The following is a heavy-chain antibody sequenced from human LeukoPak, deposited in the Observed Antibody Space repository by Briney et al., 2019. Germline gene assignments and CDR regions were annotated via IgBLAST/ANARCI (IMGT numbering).Heavy chain of an antibody. CDR2: ISSSSSYI. J-gene: IGHJ3*02. Sequence: AGGSLRLSCAASGFTFSSYSMNWVRQAPGKGLEWVSSISSSSSYIYYADSVKGRFTISRDNSKNTLYLQMNSLRAEDTAVYYCAKDGGDFWSGYYRSGVGDAFDIWGQGTMVTVSS. CDR1: GFTFSSYS. CDR3: AKDGGDFWSGYYRSGVGDAFDI. D-gene: IGHD3-3*01. V-gene: IGHV3-21*04.